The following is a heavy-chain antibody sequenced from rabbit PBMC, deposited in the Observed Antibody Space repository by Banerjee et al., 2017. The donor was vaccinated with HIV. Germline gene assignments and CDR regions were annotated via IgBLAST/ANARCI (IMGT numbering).Heavy chain of an antibody. V-gene: IGHV1S7*01. CDR1: GFDFSSHY. D-gene: IGHD4-1*01. CDR2: IDRGFGSA. J-gene: IGHJ4*01. CDR3: ARDSTGWGLDL. Sequence: QLKESGGGLVQPGGSLKLSCTASGFDFSSHYMNWVRQAPGKGLEWIGYIDRGFGSAYYASWVNGRFTISSDNAQNTLYLQLNSLTAADTATYFCARDSTGWGLDLWGPGTLVTVS.